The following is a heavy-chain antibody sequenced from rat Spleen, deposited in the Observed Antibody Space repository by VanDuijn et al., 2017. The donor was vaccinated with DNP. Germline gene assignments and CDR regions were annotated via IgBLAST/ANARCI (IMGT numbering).Heavy chain of an antibody. CDR2: ISSDGIIT. CDR3: AKDAFDY. V-gene: IGHV5-7*01. Sequence: EVQLVESGGGLVQPGRSLKLSCAASGFTFSDYAMAWVRQSPKKGLEWVASISSDGIITYYRDSVKGRFTISRNNEKSTLYLQMEGLRSEDTATYYCAKDAFDYWGQGVMVTVSS. J-gene: IGHJ2*01. CDR1: GFTFSDYA.